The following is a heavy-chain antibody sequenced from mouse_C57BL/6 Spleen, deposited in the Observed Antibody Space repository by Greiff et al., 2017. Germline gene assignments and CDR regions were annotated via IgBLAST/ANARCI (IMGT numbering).Heavy chain of an antibody. CDR1: GYTFTSYW. Sequence: QVQLQQSGAELVMPGASVKLSCKASGYTFTSYWMHWVKQRPGQGLEWIGEIDPSDSYTNYNQKFKGKSTLTVDKSSSTAYMQLSSLTSEDSAVYYCARAGAGMDYWGQGTSVTVSS. CDR3: ARAGAGMDY. J-gene: IGHJ4*01. CDR2: IDPSDSYT. V-gene: IGHV1-69*01.